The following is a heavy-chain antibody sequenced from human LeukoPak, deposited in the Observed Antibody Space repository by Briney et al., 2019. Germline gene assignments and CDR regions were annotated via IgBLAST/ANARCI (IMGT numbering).Heavy chain of an antibody. V-gene: IGHV3-30-3*01. CDR3: ARDLRFDRQTIAAAGNAAYWFDP. J-gene: IGHJ5*02. CDR2: ISYDGSNK. D-gene: IGHD6-13*01. Sequence: PGRSLRLSCAASGFTFSSYAMHWVRQAPGKGLEWVAVISYDGSNKYYADSVKGRFTISRDNSKNTLYLQMNSLRAEDTAVYYCARDLRFDRQTIAAAGNAAYWFDPWGQGTLVTVSS. CDR1: GFTFSSYA.